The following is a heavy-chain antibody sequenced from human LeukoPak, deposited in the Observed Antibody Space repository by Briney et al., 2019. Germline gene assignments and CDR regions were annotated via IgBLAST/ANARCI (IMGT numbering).Heavy chain of an antibody. J-gene: IGHJ5*02. CDR2: IYYSGST. CDR1: GGSISSYY. CDR3: ARQSRYFDWFVD. V-gene: IGHV4-59*08. Sequence: KPSETLSLTCTVSGGSISSYYGSWIRQPPGKGLEWIGYIYYSGSTNYNPSLKSRVTISVDTSKNQFSLKLSSVTAADTAVYYCARQSRYFDWFVDWGQGTLVTVSS. D-gene: IGHD3-9*01.